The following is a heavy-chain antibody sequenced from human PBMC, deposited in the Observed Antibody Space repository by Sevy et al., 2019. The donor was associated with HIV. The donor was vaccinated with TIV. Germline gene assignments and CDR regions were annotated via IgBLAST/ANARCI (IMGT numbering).Heavy chain of an antibody. CDR3: ARDCSAGSCYWEGLDY. Sequence: GGYLRLSCAASGFTFSDYYMSWIRQAPGKGLEWVSYISSSGSTIYYADSVKGRFTISRDNAKNSLYLQMNSLRAEDTAVYYCARDCSAGSCYWEGLDYWGQGTLVTVSS. D-gene: IGHD2-15*01. CDR1: GFTFSDYY. J-gene: IGHJ4*02. CDR2: ISSSGSTI. V-gene: IGHV3-11*01.